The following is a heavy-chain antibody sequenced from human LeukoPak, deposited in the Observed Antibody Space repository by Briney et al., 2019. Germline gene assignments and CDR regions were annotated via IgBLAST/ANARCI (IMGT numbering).Heavy chain of an antibody. CDR3: ARGHYDVLAASYKWTPDY. V-gene: IGHV3-48*03. Sequence: GGSLRLSCATSGFTFSTYEMNWVRQAPGKGLEWVSYISSGGRTIYYADSVKGRFTTSRDNAKNSLSLQLNSLRVEDTAVYYCARGHYDVLAASYKWTPDYWGQGTLVTVSS. J-gene: IGHJ4*02. D-gene: IGHD3-9*01. CDR2: ISSGGRTI. CDR1: GFTFSTYE.